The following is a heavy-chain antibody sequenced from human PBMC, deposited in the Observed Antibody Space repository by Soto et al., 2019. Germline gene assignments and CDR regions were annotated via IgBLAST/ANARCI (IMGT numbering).Heavy chain of an antibody. Sequence: ASVKVSCKVSGYTLTELSMHWVRQAPGKGLEWMGGFDPEDGETIYAQKFQGRVTMTEDTSTDTAYMELSSLRSEDTAVYYCATDLYDFWSGYTSRTVSYYWGQGTLVTVSS. CDR2: FDPEDGET. CDR3: ATDLYDFWSGYTSRTVSYY. D-gene: IGHD3-3*01. CDR1: GYTLTELS. V-gene: IGHV1-24*01. J-gene: IGHJ4*02.